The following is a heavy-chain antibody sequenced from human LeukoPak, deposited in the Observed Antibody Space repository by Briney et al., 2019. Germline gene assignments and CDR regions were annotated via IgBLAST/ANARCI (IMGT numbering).Heavy chain of an antibody. CDR3: ASWAVAGTDY. D-gene: IGHD6-19*01. J-gene: IGHJ4*02. CDR2: ISGGSSAI. Sequence: GGPLRLSCAASGFTFNSYSMNWVRQAPGEGLEWVSYISGGSSAIYYADSVKGRFTISRDNAKNSLYLQMNSLRDEDTAVYYCASWAVAGTDYWGQGTLVTVSS. V-gene: IGHV3-48*02. CDR1: GFTFNSYS.